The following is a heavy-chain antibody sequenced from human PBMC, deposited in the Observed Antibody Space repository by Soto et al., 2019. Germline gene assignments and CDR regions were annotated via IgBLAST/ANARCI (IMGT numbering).Heavy chain of an antibody. V-gene: IGHV1-3*01. D-gene: IGHD3-22*01. Sequence: GASVKVSCKASGYTFTSYAMHWVRQAPGQRLEWMGWINAGNGNTKYSQKFQGRVTITRDTSASTAYMELSSLRSEDTAVYYCARPMYYYDSSGYYPETLDAFDIWGQGTMVTVSS. CDR1: GYTFTSYA. CDR2: INAGNGNT. CDR3: ARPMYYYDSSGYYPETLDAFDI. J-gene: IGHJ3*02.